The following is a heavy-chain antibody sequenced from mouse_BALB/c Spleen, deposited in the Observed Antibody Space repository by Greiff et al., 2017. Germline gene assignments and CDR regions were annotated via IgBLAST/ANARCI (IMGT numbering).Heavy chain of an antibody. CDR2: IWAGGST. CDR3: ASTIGTTDYAMDY. V-gene: IGHV2-9*02. J-gene: IGHJ4*01. D-gene: IGHD2-14*01. Sequence: VQLQQSGPGLVAPSQSLSITCTVSGFSFTSYGVHWVRQPPGKGLEWLGVIWAGGSTNYNSALMSRLSISKDNSKSQVFLKMNSLQTDDTAMYYCASTIGTTDYAMDYWGQGTSVTVSS. CDR1: GFSFTSYG.